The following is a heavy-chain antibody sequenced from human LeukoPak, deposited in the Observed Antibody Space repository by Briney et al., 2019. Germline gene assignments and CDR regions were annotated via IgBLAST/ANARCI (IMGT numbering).Heavy chain of an antibody. CDR3: ASDQVAPWFDP. CDR2: IYTSGST. J-gene: IGHJ5*02. D-gene: IGHD2-15*01. V-gene: IGHV4-61*02. CDR1: GGSISSGSYY. Sequence: SETLSLTCTVSGGSISSGSYYWSWIRRPAGKGLEWIGRIYTSGSTNYNPSLKSRVTISVDTSKNQFSLKLSSVTAADTAVYYCASDQVAPWFDPWGQGTLVTVSS.